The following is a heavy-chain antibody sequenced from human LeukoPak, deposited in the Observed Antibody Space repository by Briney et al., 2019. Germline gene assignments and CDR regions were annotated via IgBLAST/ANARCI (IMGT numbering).Heavy chain of an antibody. V-gene: IGHV1-18*01. CDR2: ISANNGKT. CDR3: ARGYLTTIVEWFDP. J-gene: IGHJ5*02. D-gene: IGHD3-22*01. Sequence: ASVKVSCKASGYTFTSYGISWLRQAPGQGLEWMGWISANNGKTKYAQNLQGRVTMTTDTSTSTAYMELRSLRSDDTAVYYCARGYLTTIVEWFDPWGQGTLVTVSS. CDR1: GYTFTSYG.